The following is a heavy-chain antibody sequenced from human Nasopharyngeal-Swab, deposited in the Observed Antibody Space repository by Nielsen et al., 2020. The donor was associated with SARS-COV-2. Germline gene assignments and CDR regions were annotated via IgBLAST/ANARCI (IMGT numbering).Heavy chain of an antibody. J-gene: IGHJ6*02. CDR2: ISSSSSYI. V-gene: IGHV3-21*01. CDR3: ARVVLRFLEWIPRLYGMDV. D-gene: IGHD3-3*01. Sequence: WIRQPPGKGLEWVSSISSSSSYIYYADSVKGRFTISRDNAKNSLYLQMNSLRAEDTAVYYCARVVLRFLEWIPRLYGMDVWGQGTMVTVSS.